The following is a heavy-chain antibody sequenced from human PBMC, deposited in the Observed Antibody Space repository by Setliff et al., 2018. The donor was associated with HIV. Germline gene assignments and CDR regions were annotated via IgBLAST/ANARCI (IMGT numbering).Heavy chain of an antibody. J-gene: IGHJ4*02. V-gene: IGHV4-34*01. Sequence: PSETLSLTCAVYGGSFSGYYWSWIRQSPEKRLEWIGEINHSGSTTYNPSLKSRVIMAVDPSKNKFSLKPTSVTAADTALDYCARELRGTWRGPPYYFDYWGREGLVTVSS. CDR1: GGSFSGYY. CDR2: INHSGST. CDR3: ARELRGTWRGPPYYFDY. D-gene: IGHD1-1*01.